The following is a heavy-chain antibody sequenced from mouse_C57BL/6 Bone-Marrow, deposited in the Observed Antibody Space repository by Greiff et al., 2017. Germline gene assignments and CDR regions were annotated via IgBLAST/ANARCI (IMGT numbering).Heavy chain of an antibody. Sequence: EVQLVESGGDLVKPGGSLKLSCAASGFTFSSYGMSWVRQTPDKRLEWVATFSSGGSYTYYPDSVKGRFTISRDNAKNTLYLQMSSLKSEDTAVYDCARPNPFYCDYWGQGTTLTVSS. J-gene: IGHJ2*01. V-gene: IGHV5-6*01. CDR1: GFTFSSYG. CDR2: FSSGGSYT. D-gene: IGHD4-1*01. CDR3: ARPNPFYCDY.